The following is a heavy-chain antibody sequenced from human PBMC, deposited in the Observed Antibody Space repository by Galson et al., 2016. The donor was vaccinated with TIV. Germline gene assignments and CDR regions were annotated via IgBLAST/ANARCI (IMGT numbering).Heavy chain of an antibody. CDR2: IPDGGNT. Sequence: SLRLSCAASGLSVSTNYMTWVRQAPGKGLEWVSLIPDGGNTYYPDSVKGRFTISRDNSKNTLYLQMNSLRVEDTAVHYCARDRVVDATYYYYYYGMDVWGQGTAVTVSS. J-gene: IGHJ6*02. V-gene: IGHV3-66*02. D-gene: IGHD2-15*01. CDR1: GLSVSTNY. CDR3: ARDRVVDATYYYYYYGMDV.